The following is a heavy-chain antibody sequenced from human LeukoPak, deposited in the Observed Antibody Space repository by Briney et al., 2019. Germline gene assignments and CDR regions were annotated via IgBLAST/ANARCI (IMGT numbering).Heavy chain of an antibody. D-gene: IGHD5-24*01. J-gene: IGHJ4*02. CDR2: VYQSGST. CDR3: AGTHRWPASGLDY. CDR1: GGSISSGGSISSYS. Sequence: PSETLSLTCTVSGGSISSGGSISSYSWRWIRQPPGKGLEWIGYVYQSGSTYYNPSLKSRVAILVDRSKNQFSLKLSSVTAADTAVYYCAGTHRWPASGLDYWGQGTLVTVSS. V-gene: IGHV4-30-2*01.